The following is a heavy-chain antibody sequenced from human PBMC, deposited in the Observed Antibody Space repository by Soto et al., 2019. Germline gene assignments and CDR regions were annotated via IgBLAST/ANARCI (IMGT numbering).Heavy chain of an antibody. V-gene: IGHV3-21*01. D-gene: IGHD3-10*01. Sequence: PGGSLRLSCAASGFTFSSYSMNWVRQAPGKGLEWVSSISSSSSYIYYADSVKGRFTISRDNAKNSLYLQMNSLRAEDTAVYYCARDRGPTYYYGSGSQIFDAFDIWGQGKMVTVSS. CDR3: ARDRGPTYYYGSGSQIFDAFDI. CDR2: ISSSSSYI. CDR1: GFTFSSYS. J-gene: IGHJ3*02.